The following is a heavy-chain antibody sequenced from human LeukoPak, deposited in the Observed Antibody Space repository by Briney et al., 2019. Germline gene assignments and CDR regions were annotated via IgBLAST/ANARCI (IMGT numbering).Heavy chain of an antibody. CDR1: GFTFSSYA. Sequence: GGSLRLSCAASGFTFSSYAMSWVRQAPGKGLEWVANIKQDGSERYYVHSVRGRFTISRDNAKNALYLQMNSLRAEDTAVYYCARDGGHSTDLDYWGQGILVTVSS. V-gene: IGHV3-7*01. CDR3: ARDGGHSTDLDY. D-gene: IGHD2-8*02. J-gene: IGHJ4*02. CDR2: IKQDGSER.